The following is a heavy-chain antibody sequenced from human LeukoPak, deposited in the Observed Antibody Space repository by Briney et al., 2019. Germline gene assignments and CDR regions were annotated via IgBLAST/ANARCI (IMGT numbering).Heavy chain of an antibody. CDR2: IYYSGST. CDR1: GGSISSYY. J-gene: IGHJ4*02. Sequence: SETLSLTCTVSGGSISSYYWSWIRQPPGKGLEWIGYIYYSGSTNYNPSLKSRVTMSVDTSKNQFSLKLSSVTAADTAVYYCARQRTLFDYWGQGTLVTVSS. CDR3: ARQRTLFDY. V-gene: IGHV4-59*08.